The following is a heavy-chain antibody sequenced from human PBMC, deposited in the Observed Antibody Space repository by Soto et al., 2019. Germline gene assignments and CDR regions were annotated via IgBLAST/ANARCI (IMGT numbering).Heavy chain of an antibody. CDR1: GYTFTCYY. CDR2: INPNSGGT. J-gene: IGHJ6*03. V-gene: IGHV1-2*04. Sequence: ASVQVSCKASGYTFTCYYMHWVRQAPGQGLEWMGWINPNSGGTNYAQKFQGWVTMTRDTSISTAYMELSRLRSDDTAVYYCARSGEYCSSTSCYERDYYYYYMDVWGKGTTVTVSS. D-gene: IGHD2-2*01. CDR3: ARSGEYCSSTSCYERDYYYYYMDV.